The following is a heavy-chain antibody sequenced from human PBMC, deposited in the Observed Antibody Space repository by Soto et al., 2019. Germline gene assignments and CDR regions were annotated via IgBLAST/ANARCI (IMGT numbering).Heavy chain of an antibody. V-gene: IGHV3-15*07. Sequence: EVQLVESGGGLVKPGGSLRLGCEVSGFTVGSAWMNWVRQAPGKGLVWVGRIKSKVDGGTTDYAEPVKGRFTISIDDSKNTLYLQMENLKTEDTAVYYFTSAPQRALTAEMASSWGQGTLVTVSS. CDR3: TSAPQRALTAEMASS. CDR2: IKSKVDGGTT. D-gene: IGHD2-21*02. J-gene: IGHJ5*02. CDR1: GFTVGSAW.